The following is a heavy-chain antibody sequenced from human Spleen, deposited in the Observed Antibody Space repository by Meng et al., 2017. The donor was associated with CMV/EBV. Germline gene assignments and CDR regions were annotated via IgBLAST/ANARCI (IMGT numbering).Heavy chain of an antibody. Sequence: SETLSLTCTVSGGSISSYYWSWIRQPPGKGLEYIGYIYYSGSTNYNPSLKSRVTISVDTSKNQFSLKLSSVTAADTAVYYCARGSSTSWMAFDYWGQGTLVTVSS. CDR3: ARGSSTSWMAFDY. D-gene: IGHD2-2*01. CDR1: GGSISSYY. V-gene: IGHV4-59*01. CDR2: IYYSGST. J-gene: IGHJ4*02.